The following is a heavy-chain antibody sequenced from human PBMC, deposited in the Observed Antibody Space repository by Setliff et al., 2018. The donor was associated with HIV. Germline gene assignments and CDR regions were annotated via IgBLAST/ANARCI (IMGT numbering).Heavy chain of an antibody. Sequence: SETLSLTCAVFGESFSNYHWNWFRQPPGGGLEWIGEISHSGNTDYNSSLKSRVTISVDTSKKQFSLEMRSLTVADTAIYYCARDQRLPGVQPPYWYFDLWGRGTLVTVS. CDR2: ISHSGNT. CDR3: ARDQRLPGVQPPYWYFDL. CDR1: GESFSNYH. D-gene: IGHD2-2*01. V-gene: IGHV4-34*01. J-gene: IGHJ2*01.